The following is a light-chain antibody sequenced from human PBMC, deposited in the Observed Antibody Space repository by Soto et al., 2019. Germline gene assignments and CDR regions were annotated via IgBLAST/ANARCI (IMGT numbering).Light chain of an antibody. Sequence: QPVLTQPRSVSRSPGQSVTISCTGTSSDVGGYIYVSWYQQHPGKAPKLMMFDVSKRPSGVPDRFSGSKSDNTASLTISGLQTEDEADYFCCSYAGNYTYVFGTGTKVTVL. V-gene: IGLV2-11*01. J-gene: IGLJ1*01. CDR2: DVS. CDR1: SSDVGGYIY. CDR3: CSYAGNYTYV.